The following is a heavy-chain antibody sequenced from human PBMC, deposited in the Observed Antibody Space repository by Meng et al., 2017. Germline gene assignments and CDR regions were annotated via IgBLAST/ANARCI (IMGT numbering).Heavy chain of an antibody. D-gene: IGHD1-26*01. V-gene: IGHV2-5*02. J-gene: IGHJ4*02. CDR3: ALLVGATIQFDY. Sequence: QITLTESGPTLVKPTQTLTMTCTFSGFSLSTSGVGVGWIRQPPGKALECLALIYWDDDKRYSPSLTSRLTITKDTSKNQVVLTMTNMDPVDTATYYCALLVGATIQFDYWGQGTLVTVSS. CDR1: GFSLSTSGVG. CDR2: IYWDDDK.